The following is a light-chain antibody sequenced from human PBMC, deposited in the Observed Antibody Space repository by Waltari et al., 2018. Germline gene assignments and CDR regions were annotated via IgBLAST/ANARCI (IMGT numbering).Light chain of an antibody. CDR3: QQYNSYSLLS. CDR1: EGISKV. V-gene: IGKV1-5*03. Sequence: CRASEGISKVVAWYQQKPGKAPKLLIYKASTLESGVPSRFSGSGSGTEFTLTISSLQPEDFATYYCQQYNSYSLLSFGGGTKVEIK. CDR2: KAS. J-gene: IGKJ4*01.